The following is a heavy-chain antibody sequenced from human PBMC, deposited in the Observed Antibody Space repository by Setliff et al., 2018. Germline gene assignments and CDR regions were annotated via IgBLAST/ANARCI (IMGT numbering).Heavy chain of an antibody. Sequence: AASVKVSCKASGYIFTSYGFSWVRQAPGQGLEWMGWISAYNGYIIYAQKLQGRVTMTTDTSTSTAYMEVRSLRSDDTAVYYCARESGSPRYMDVWGNGTTVTVSS. CDR3: ARESGSPRYMDV. D-gene: IGHD3-3*01. J-gene: IGHJ6*03. CDR2: ISAYNGYI. V-gene: IGHV1-18*01. CDR1: GYIFTSYG.